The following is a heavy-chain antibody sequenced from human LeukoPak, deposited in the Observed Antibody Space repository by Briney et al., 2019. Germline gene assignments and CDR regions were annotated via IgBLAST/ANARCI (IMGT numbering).Heavy chain of an antibody. Sequence: GGSLRLSCAASGFTFDDYAMHWVRQAPGKGLEWVSGISWNSGSIGYADSVKGRFTSSRDNAKNSLYLQMNSLRAEDTAVYYCTRGYVGIDYWGQGTLVTVST. D-gene: IGHD5-12*01. CDR3: TRGYVGIDY. J-gene: IGHJ4*02. V-gene: IGHV3-9*01. CDR1: GFTFDDYA. CDR2: ISWNSGSI.